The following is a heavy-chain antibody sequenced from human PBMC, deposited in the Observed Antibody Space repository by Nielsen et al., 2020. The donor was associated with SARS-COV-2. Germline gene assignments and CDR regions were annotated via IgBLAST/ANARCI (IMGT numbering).Heavy chain of an antibody. Sequence: GGSLRLSCAASGFTFSSYAMHWVRQAPGKGLEWVAVISYDGSVKYYANSVKGRFTISTDTSKNTLYLQMNSLRPEDTAVYYCTKGAQLGDFWGQGTLVTVSS. CDR2: ISYDGSVK. CDR3: TKGAQLGDF. D-gene: IGHD6-13*01. CDR1: GFTFSSYA. V-gene: IGHV3-30*04. J-gene: IGHJ4*02.